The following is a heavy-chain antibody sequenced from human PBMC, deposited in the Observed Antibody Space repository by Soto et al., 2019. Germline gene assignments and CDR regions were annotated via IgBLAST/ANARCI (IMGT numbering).Heavy chain of an antibody. Sequence: QLQLQESGPGLVKPSETLSLTCTVSGGSISSSSYYWGWIRQPPGKGLEWIGSIYYSGSTYYNPSLKSRVTISVDTSKNQFSLKLSSVTAADTAVYYCARLGYYGSGSYLDYWGQGTLVTVSS. CDR1: GGSISSSSYY. D-gene: IGHD3-10*01. J-gene: IGHJ4*02. CDR3: ARLGYYGSGSYLDY. V-gene: IGHV4-39*01. CDR2: IYYSGST.